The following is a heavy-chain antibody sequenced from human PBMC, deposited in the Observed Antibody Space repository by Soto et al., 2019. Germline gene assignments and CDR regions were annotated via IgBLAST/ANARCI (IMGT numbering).Heavy chain of an antibody. Sequence: QVQLVQSGAEVKTPGSSLKVSCTVSGSRFSNYVISWVRQAPGHGLEWLGRIIPIFNSTQYAQKFQGRVPITADKSTNTASRELSSLRSDDTAVYYGAREGRGKKAGYNGLVSLGYWGQGTLVTVSS. CDR2: IIPIFNST. J-gene: IGHJ4*02. D-gene: IGHD2-2*02. CDR3: AREGRGKKAGYNGLVSLGY. V-gene: IGHV1-69*06. CDR1: GSRFSNYV.